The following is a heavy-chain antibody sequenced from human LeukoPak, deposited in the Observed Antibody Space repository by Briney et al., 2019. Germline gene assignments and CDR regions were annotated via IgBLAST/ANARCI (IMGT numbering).Heavy chain of an antibody. J-gene: IGHJ4*02. CDR1: GYTFTGYY. V-gene: IGHV1-2*02. D-gene: IGHD2-2*01. Sequence: GASVKVSCKASGYTFTGYYMHWVRQAPGQGLEWMGWINPNSGGTNYAQKFQGRVTMTRDTSISTAYVELSRLRSEDTAVCYCARPAGGDNYFDYWGQGTLVTVSS. CDR2: INPNSGGT. CDR3: ARPAGGDNYFDY.